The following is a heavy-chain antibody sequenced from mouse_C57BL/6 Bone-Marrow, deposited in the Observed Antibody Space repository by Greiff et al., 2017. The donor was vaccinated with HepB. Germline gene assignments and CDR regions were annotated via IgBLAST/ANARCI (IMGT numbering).Heavy chain of an antibody. J-gene: IGHJ2*01. CDR3: ARRGGSYYFDY. CDR2: IDPSDSYT. V-gene: IGHV1-59*01. CDR1: GYTFTSYW. Sequence: VQLQQPGAELVRPGTSVKLSCKASGYTFTSYWMHWVNQRPGQGLEWIGVIDPSDSYTNYNQKFKGKATLTVDTSSSTAYMQLSSLTSEDSAVYYCARRGGSYYFDYWGQGTTLTVSS.